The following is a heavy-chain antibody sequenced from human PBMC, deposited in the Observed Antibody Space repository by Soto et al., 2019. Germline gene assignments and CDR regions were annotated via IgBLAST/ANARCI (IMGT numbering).Heavy chain of an antibody. J-gene: IGHJ5*02. D-gene: IGHD2-15*01. CDR3: ARSKAVARGLNWFDP. V-gene: IGHV3-48*01. CDR2: ISSSSSTI. Sequence: EVQLVESGGGLVQPGGSLRLSCAASGFTFSSYSMNWVRQAPGKGLEWVSYISSSSSTIYYADSVKGRFTISRDNAKNSLYLQRNSLRAEDTAVYYCARSKAVARGLNWFDPWGQGTLVTVSS. CDR1: GFTFSSYS.